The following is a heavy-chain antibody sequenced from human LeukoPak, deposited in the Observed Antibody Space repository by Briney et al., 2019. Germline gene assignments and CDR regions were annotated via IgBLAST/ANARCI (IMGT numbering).Heavy chain of an antibody. J-gene: IGHJ4*02. V-gene: IGHV3-48*03. Sequence: VGSLRLSCAASGFTFSSYEMNWVRQAPGKGLEWVSYIDSSGDTIYYADSVRGRFTISRDNAKNSLYLQMNSLRDEDTAVYYCARDSLLEWLTFDYWGQGTLVIVSS. CDR1: GFTFSSYE. D-gene: IGHD3-3*01. CDR3: ARDSLLEWLTFDY. CDR2: IDSSGDTI.